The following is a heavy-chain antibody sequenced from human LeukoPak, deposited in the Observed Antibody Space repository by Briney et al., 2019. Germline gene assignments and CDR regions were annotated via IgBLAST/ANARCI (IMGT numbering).Heavy chain of an antibody. CDR2: ISYDGSNK. J-gene: IGHJ4*02. V-gene: IGHV3-30*18. CDR3: AKDPYDYGDYVPDY. CDR1: GFTFSSYG. D-gene: IGHD4-17*01. Sequence: GWSLRLSCAASGFTFSSYGMHWVRQAPGKGLEGVAVISYDGSNKYYADSVKGRFTISRDNSKNTLYLQMNSLRAEDTAVYYCAKDPYDYGDYVPDYWGQGTLVTVSS.